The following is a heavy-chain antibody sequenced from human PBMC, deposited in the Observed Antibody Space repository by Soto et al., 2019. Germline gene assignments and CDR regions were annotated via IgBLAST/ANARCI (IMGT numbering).Heavy chain of an antibody. CDR1: GVTFGNYW. Sequence: RLSCAASGVTFGNYWMHWVRQAPGKGLVWVSRINSDGSSTSYADSVKGRFTISRDNAKNTLYLQMNSLRAEDTAVYYCARLPSRPRYGTTSEACWGQGTLVTVSS. V-gene: IGHV3-74*01. CDR3: ARLPSRPRYGTTSEAC. CDR2: INSDGSST. D-gene: IGHD1-7*01. J-gene: IGHJ4*02.